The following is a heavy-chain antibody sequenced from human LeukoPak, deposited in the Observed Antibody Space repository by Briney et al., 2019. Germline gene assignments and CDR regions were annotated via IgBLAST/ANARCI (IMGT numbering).Heavy chain of an antibody. CDR3: ARFTIFGVVIIDY. J-gene: IGHJ4*02. V-gene: IGHV4-39*01. D-gene: IGHD3-3*01. Sequence: TSETLSLTCTVSGGSISSSSYYWGWIRQPPGQGLEWIGSIYYSGSTYYNPSLKSRVTISVDTSKNQFSLKLSSVTAADTAVYYCARFTIFGVVIIDYWGQGTLVTVSS. CDR2: IYYSGST. CDR1: GGSISSSSYY.